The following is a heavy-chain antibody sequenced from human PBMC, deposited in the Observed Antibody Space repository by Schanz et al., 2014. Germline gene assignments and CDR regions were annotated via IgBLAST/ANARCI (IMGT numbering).Heavy chain of an antibody. Sequence: EVQLVESGGGLVQPGGSLRLSCAASGFTFSSYWMSWVRQAPGEGLEWVANIKHDGSEKYHVDSVKGRFTISRDNSKNTLYLQMNSLRAEDTAVYYCARPIYDLWSGSFDYWGQGTLVTVSS. CDR3: ARPIYDLWSGSFDY. CDR2: IKHDGSEK. V-gene: IGHV3-7*01. D-gene: IGHD3-3*01. J-gene: IGHJ4*02. CDR1: GFTFSSYW.